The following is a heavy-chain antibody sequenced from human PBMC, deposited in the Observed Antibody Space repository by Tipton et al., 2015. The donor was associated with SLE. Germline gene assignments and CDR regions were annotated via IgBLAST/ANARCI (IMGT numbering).Heavy chain of an antibody. V-gene: IGHV4-39*01. CDR3: ARLRVGLGFDY. J-gene: IGHJ4*02. Sequence: TLSLTCTVSGGSISSSSYYWGWIRQPPGKGLEWIGSIYYSGSTYYNPSLKSRVTISVDTSKNQFSLKLSSVTAADTAVYYCARLRVGLGFDYWGQGTLVTVSS. CDR1: GGSISSSSYY. D-gene: IGHD1-26*01. CDR2: IYYSGST.